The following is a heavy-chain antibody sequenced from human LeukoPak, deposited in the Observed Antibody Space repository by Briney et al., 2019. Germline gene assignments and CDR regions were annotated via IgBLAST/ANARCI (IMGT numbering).Heavy chain of an antibody. CDR2: IYHSGST. Sequence: SQTLSLTCTVSGGSISSGGYYWSWIRQPPGKGLEWIGYIYHSGSTYYNPSLKSRVTISVDRSKNQFSLKLSSVTAADTAVYYCARVPDGYNLGTYFDPWGQGTLVTVSS. CDR1: GGSISSGGYY. D-gene: IGHD5-24*01. CDR3: ARVPDGYNLGTYFDP. J-gene: IGHJ5*02. V-gene: IGHV4-30-2*01.